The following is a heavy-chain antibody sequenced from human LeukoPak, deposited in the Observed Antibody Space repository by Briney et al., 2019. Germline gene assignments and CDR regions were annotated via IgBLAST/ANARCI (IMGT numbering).Heavy chain of an antibody. J-gene: IGHJ4*02. CDR1: GFSFSTYY. Sequence: GGSLRLSCAASGFSFSTYYVNWVRQAPGKGLEWVACISSGSTYIFYADSVRGRFAASRDNAKNSLYLQMNSLRADDTAVYYCVRENHGSFDYWGRGSLVTVSS. V-gene: IGHV3-21*01. D-gene: IGHD1-14*01. CDR2: ISSGSTYI. CDR3: VRENHGSFDY.